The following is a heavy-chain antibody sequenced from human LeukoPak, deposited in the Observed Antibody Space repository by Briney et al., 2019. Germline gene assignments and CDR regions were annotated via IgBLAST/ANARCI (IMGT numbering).Heavy chain of an antibody. J-gene: IGHJ4*02. D-gene: IGHD6-19*01. Sequence: SVKVSCKASGGTFSSYAISWVRQAPGQGLEWMGRIIPILGIANYAQKFQGRVTITAGKSTSTAYMELSSLRSEDTAVYYCARLRIAVAGTGFDYWGQGTLVTVSS. V-gene: IGHV1-69*04. CDR3: ARLRIAVAGTGFDY. CDR2: IIPILGIA. CDR1: GGTFSSYA.